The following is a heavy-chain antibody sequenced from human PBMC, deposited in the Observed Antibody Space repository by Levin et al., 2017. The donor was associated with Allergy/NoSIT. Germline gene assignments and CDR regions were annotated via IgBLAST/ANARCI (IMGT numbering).Heavy chain of an antibody. CDR2: IIPIFGTA. J-gene: IGHJ5*02. CDR1: GGTFSSYA. CDR3: ARVTGYYKGGWFDP. Sequence: VASVKVSCKASGGTFSSYAISWVRQAPGQGLEWMGGIIPIFGTANYAQKFQGRVTITADESTSTAYMELSSLRSEDTAVYYCARVTGYYKGGWFDPWGQGTLVTVSS. V-gene: IGHV1-69*13. D-gene: IGHD3-9*01.